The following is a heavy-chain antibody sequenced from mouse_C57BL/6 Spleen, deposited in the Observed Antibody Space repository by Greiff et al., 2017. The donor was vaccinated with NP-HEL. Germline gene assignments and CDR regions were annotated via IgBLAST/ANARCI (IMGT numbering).Heavy chain of an antibody. CDR2: IWSGGST. CDR3: ARTAYFDY. V-gene: IGHV2-2*01. Sequence: VQLQQSGPGLVQPSQSLSITCTVSGFSLTSYGVHWVRQSPGKGLEWLGVIWSGGSTDYNADFISRLSISKDNSKNHVFIKMNSLQADDTAIYYCARTAYFDYWGQGTTLTVSS. CDR1: GFSLTSYG. J-gene: IGHJ2*01. D-gene: IGHD6-1*01.